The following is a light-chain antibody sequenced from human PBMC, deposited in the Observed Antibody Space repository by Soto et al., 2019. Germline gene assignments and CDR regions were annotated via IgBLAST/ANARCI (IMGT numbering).Light chain of an antibody. CDR2: GAS. J-gene: IGKJ1*01. CDR3: QQYNTWPWT. Sequence: EIVLTQSPGTLSLSPGERATLSCGASQSVSNNYLAWYQQKPGQAPRLLIYGASNRATGIPDRFSGSASGTDFTLTISGLQSEDFGVYYCQQYNTWPWTFGQGTKVDIK. V-gene: IGKV3-20*01. CDR1: QSVSNNY.